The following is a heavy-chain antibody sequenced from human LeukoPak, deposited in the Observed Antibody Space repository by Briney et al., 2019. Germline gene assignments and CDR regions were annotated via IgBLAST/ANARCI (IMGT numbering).Heavy chain of an antibody. V-gene: IGHV1-69*04. CDR2: IIPILGIA. CDR1: GGTFSSYT. D-gene: IGHD5-12*01. Sequence: SVKVSCKASGGTFSSYTISWVRQAPGQGLEWMGRIIPILGIANYAQKFQGRVTITADKSTSTVYMELSSLRSEDTAVYYCAREPSGYSGYDPRPFDYWGQGTLVTVSS. CDR3: AREPSGYSGYDPRPFDY. J-gene: IGHJ4*02.